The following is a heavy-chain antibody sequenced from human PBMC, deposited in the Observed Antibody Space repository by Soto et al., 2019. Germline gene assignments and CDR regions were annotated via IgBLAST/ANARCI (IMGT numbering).Heavy chain of an antibody. V-gene: IGHV3-53*01. Sequence: EVQLVESGGGLIQPGGSLRLSCAASGFTVSSNYMSWVRQAPGKGLEWVSVIYSGGSTYYADSVKGRFTISRDNSKNTLYLQMNSLRAEDTAVYYCARDRYCSSTSCYIPWFDPWGQGTLVTVSS. CDR3: ARDRYCSSTSCYIPWFDP. D-gene: IGHD2-2*02. J-gene: IGHJ5*02. CDR1: GFTVSSNY. CDR2: IYSGGST.